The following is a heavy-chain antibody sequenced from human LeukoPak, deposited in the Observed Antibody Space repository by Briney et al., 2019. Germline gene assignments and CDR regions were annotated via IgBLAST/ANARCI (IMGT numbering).Heavy chain of an antibody. Sequence: GGSLRLSCAASGFTFSSYAMSWVRQAPGKGLEWVSAISGSGGSTYYADSVKGRFTISRDNSKNTVYLHMNSPRAEDTAVYYCAKDPKDYYYMDVWGKGTTVTVSS. CDR2: ISGSGGST. CDR1: GFTFSSYA. J-gene: IGHJ6*03. V-gene: IGHV3-23*01. CDR3: AKDPKDYYYMDV.